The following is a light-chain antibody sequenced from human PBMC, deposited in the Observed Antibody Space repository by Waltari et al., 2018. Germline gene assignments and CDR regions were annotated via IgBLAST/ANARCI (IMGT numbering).Light chain of an antibody. V-gene: IGLV2-14*03. Sequence: QSALTQPASVSGSPGQSITISCTGTRSDVGTYDYVSWYQQHPGKAPKLMIYDVTKPAAGIHNCFSGSNPGNTASLTTSGLKAEDEVDYYGSLYTTSSTVYFFGTGTKVTVL. CDR1: RSDVGTYDY. CDR3: SLYTTSSTVYF. CDR2: DVT. J-gene: IGLJ1*01.